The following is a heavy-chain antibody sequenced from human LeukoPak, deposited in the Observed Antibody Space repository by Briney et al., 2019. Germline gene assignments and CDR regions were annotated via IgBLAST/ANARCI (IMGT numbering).Heavy chain of an antibody. CDR3: ARLERAVAGSRWFDP. CDR2: IYYRGST. V-gene: IGHV4-39*01. D-gene: IGHD6-19*01. Sequence: SETLSLTCTVSGGSISSSSYYWGWIRQPPGKGLEWIGSIYYRGSTYDNPSLKSRVTISVDTSKNQFSLRLSSVTAADTAVYYCARLERAVAGSRWFDPWGQGTLVTVSS. J-gene: IGHJ5*02. CDR1: GGSISSSSYY.